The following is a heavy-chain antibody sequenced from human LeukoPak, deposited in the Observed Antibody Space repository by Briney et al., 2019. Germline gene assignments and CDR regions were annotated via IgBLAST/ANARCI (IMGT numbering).Heavy chain of an antibody. Sequence: GGSLRLSCAASGFTFSIYSMNWVRQAPGKGLEWCSYISSSSSYIYYADSVKGRFTISRDNAKNSLYLQMNSLRAEDTAVYYCARGGSGPIDYWGQGTLVTVSS. J-gene: IGHJ4*02. CDR3: ARGGSGPIDY. V-gene: IGHV3-21*01. CDR1: GFTFSIYS. CDR2: ISSSSSYI. D-gene: IGHD1-26*01.